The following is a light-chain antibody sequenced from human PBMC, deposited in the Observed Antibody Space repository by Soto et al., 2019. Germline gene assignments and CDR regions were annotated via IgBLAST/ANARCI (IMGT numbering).Light chain of an antibody. V-gene: IGKV1-39*01. CDR3: QQANSFPLT. CDR1: QTISTY. J-gene: IGKJ4*01. Sequence: DIQMTQSPASLSPSVGDRVTITCRASQTISTYLNWYQQKPGKAPKLLIYGASSLQSGVPSRFSGSGSGTDFTLTISSLQPEDFATYYCQQANSFPLTFGGGTKVDIK. CDR2: GAS.